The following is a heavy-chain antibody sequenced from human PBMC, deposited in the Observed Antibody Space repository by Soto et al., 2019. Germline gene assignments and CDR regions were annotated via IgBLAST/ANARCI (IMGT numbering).Heavy chain of an antibody. V-gene: IGHV3-30-3*01. D-gene: IGHD1-26*01. CDR3: ARDQDRWEPTGNAFDI. J-gene: IGHJ3*02. CDR1: GFTFSSYA. Sequence: QVQLVESGGGVVQPGRSLRLSCAASGFTFSSYAMHWVRQAPGKGLEWVAVISYDGSNKYYADSVKGRFTISRDNSKNTLYLQMNSLRGEDTAVYYWARDQDRWEPTGNAFDIWGQGTMVTVSS. CDR2: ISYDGSNK.